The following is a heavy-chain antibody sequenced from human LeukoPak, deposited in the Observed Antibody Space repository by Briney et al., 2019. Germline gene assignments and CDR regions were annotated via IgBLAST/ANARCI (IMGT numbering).Heavy chain of an antibody. CDR1: GFTFSSYG. CDR3: ARDVSVSQYYYDSGTKWPFDY. V-gene: IGHV3-33*01. Sequence: GGSLRLSCAASGFTFSSYGMHWVRQAPGKGLEWVAVIWYDGSNKYYADSVKGRFTISRDDSKNTLYLQMNSLTAEDTAVYYCARDVSVSQYYYDSGTKWPFDYWGQGTLVTVSS. D-gene: IGHD3-22*01. CDR2: IWYDGSNK. J-gene: IGHJ4*02.